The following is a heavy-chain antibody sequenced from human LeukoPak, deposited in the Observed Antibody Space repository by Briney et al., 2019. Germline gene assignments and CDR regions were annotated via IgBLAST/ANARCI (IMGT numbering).Heavy chain of an antibody. CDR3: ARGVAYYDFWSGYYYWLDP. J-gene: IGHJ5*02. CDR1: GGSFSGYY. D-gene: IGHD3-3*01. CDR2: INHSGST. Sequence: SETLSLTCAVYGGSFSGYYWSWIRQPPGKGLEWIGEINHSGSTNYNPSLKSRVTISVDTSKNQFSLKLSSVTAADTAVYYCARGVAYYDFWSGYYYWLDPWGQGTLVTVSS. V-gene: IGHV4-34*01.